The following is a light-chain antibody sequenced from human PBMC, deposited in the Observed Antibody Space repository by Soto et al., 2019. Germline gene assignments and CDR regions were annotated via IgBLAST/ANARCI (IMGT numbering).Light chain of an antibody. V-gene: IGKV3-15*01. CDR2: FAS. CDR3: QQYNQWPLT. Sequence: EIVMTQSPATLSVSPGEKATLSCRASQTVSNNLAWYQQKLGQAPRLLIYFASTRATGIPARFSGSGSGTEFTLTISSLQSEDFAVYYCQQYNQWPLTFGGGTKAETK. J-gene: IGKJ4*01. CDR1: QTVSNN.